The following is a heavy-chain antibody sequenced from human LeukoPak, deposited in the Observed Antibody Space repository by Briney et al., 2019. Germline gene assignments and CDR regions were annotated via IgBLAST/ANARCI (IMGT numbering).Heavy chain of an antibody. CDR1: GFTFDDYG. CDR3: ARELISRYFDY. Sequence: PGGSLRLSCAASGFTFDDYGMSWVRQAPGKGLERVSGINWNGGSTGYADSVKGRFTISRDNSKNTLYLQMNSLRAEDTAVYYCARELISRYFDYWGQGTLVTVSS. J-gene: IGHJ4*02. V-gene: IGHV3-20*04. CDR2: INWNGGST.